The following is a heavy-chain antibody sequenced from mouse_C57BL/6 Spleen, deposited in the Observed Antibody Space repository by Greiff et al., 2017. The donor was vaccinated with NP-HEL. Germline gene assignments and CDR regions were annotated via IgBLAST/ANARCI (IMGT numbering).Heavy chain of an antibody. J-gene: IGHJ1*03. D-gene: IGHD1-1*01. V-gene: IGHV1-69*01. Sequence: QVQLQQPGAELVMPGASVKLSCKASGYTFTSYWMHWVKQRPGQGLEWIGEIDPSDSYTNYNQKFKGKSTLTVDKSSSTAYMQLSSLTSEDSAVYYCAIITTVVRAGYFDVWGTGTTVTVSS. CDR1: GYTFTSYW. CDR3: AIITTVVRAGYFDV. CDR2: IDPSDSYT.